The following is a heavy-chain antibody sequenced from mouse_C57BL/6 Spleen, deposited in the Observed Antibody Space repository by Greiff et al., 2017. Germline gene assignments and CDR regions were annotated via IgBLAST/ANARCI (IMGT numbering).Heavy chain of an antibody. CDR1: GYTFTGYW. CDR2: IFPGSGCT. Sequence: QVQLQQSGAELMKPGASVKLSCKATGYTFTGYWIEWVKQRPGHGLEWIGEIFPGSGCTNYNEKFKGKATFTADTSSSTAYMQLSSLTTEDSAIYYCSTDAGMDVWGTGTTVTVSS. J-gene: IGHJ4*01. CDR3: STDAGMDV. V-gene: IGHV1-9*01.